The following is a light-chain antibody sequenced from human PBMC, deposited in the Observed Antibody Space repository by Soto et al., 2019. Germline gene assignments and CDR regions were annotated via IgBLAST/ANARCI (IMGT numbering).Light chain of an antibody. Sequence: EIVMTQSPATLSVSPGERATLSCRASQSVSSNLAWYQQKPGQAPRLLIYDASTRATGIPVRFSGSGSGTEFTLTISNVQSEDFAVYYCQRYDNWPPWTVGQGTKVDIK. CDR3: QRYDNWPPWT. J-gene: IGKJ1*01. CDR1: QSVSSN. V-gene: IGKV3-15*01. CDR2: DAS.